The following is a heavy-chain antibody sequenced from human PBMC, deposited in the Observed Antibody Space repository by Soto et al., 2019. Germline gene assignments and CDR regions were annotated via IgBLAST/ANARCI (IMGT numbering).Heavy chain of an antibody. V-gene: IGHV1-18*01. J-gene: IGHJ6*02. Sequence: QVQLVQSGAEVKKPGASVKVSCKASGYTFTSYGISWVRQAPGQGLEWMGWISAYNGNTNYAQKLQGRVTMTTDTSTSTAYMELRSLRSDDTAVYYCARDLTMVRGVSTNYYYYGMDVWGQGTTVTVSS. CDR2: ISAYNGNT. D-gene: IGHD3-10*01. CDR3: ARDLTMVRGVSTNYYYYGMDV. CDR1: GYTFTSYG.